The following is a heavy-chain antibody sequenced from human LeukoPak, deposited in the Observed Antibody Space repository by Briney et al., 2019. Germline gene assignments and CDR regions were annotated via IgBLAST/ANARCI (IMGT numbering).Heavy chain of an antibody. Sequence: ASVKVSCKASGYTFTGYYMHWVRQGPGQGLEWIGRSNPNSGGTNNAQKFQGRVTMTRDSSISTAYMELSRLRSDDTAVYYWARPDHYYDSSGYSNWGQGTLVTVSS. V-gene: IGHV1-2*06. CDR2: SNPNSGGT. CDR3: ARPDHYYDSSGYSN. CDR1: GYTFTGYY. J-gene: IGHJ4*02. D-gene: IGHD3-22*01.